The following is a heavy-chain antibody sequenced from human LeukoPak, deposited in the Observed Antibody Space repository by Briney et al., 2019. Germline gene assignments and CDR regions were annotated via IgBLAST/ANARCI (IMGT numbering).Heavy chain of an antibody. J-gene: IGHJ4*02. Sequence: GGSLRLSCAASGFTFTNYWVHWVRQAPGMGLVWVSRLPPDELGIIYADSVKGRFTVSRDNAKNTVYLQMNNLRVDDTAMYYCVGTIASRGSEYWGQGALVTVSS. CDR1: GFTFTNYW. CDR2: LPPDELGI. V-gene: IGHV3-74*01. CDR3: VGTIASRGSEY. D-gene: IGHD6-6*01.